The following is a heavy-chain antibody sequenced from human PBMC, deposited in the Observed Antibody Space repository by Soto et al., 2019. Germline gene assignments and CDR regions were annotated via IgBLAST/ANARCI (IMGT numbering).Heavy chain of an antibody. V-gene: IGHV3-53*01. CDR1: GFTVSSSY. CDR2: IESGGST. D-gene: IGHD2-15*01. CDR3: AKDLGPLRLLNYYFYGLDV. J-gene: IGHJ6*02. Sequence: GGSLRLSCNASGFTVSSSYMSWVRQAPGMGLEWVAVIESGGSTHYADSVKGRFTISKDNSKNMIYLQLHTLRAEDTAVYYCAKDLGPLRLLNYYFYGLDVWGQGTTVTVSS.